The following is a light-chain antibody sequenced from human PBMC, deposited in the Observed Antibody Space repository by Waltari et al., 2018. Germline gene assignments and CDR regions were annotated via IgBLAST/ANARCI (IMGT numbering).Light chain of an antibody. J-gene: IGLJ2*01. V-gene: IGLV1-44*01. CDR3: AAWDDSLNGRWV. CDR1: SSNVGSNV. Sequence: QSEMSQPPSVSGTTGQTVTISCSGRSSNVGSNVVTWYQQLPGTAPKLLIYRNDQRPSGVPDRFSGSKSGTSASLAISGRQSEYEADYYCAAWDDSLNGRWVFGAGTKLTVL. CDR2: RND.